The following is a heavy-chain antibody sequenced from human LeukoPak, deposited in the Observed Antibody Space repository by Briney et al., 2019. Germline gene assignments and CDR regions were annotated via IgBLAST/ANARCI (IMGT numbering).Heavy chain of an antibody. Sequence: GGSLRLSCAASGFTFSTYAMSWVRQAPGKGLEWVSDISGTGGRTYYADSVKGRFTISRDNSKNTVDLLMNSLRAEDTAIYYCARDVPYYYDSSGYYSPFDCWGQGTLVTVSS. V-gene: IGHV3-23*01. J-gene: IGHJ4*02. D-gene: IGHD3-22*01. CDR2: ISGTGGRT. CDR3: ARDVPYYYDSSGYYSPFDC. CDR1: GFTFSTYA.